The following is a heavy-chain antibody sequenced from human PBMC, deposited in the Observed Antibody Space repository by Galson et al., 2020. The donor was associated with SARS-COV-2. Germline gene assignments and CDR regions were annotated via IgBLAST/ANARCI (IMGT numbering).Heavy chain of an antibody. D-gene: IGHD6-13*01. J-gene: IGHJ4*02. CDR3: ARGPHSSSWYARMLDY. CDR1: GGSFSGYY. V-gene: IGHV4-34*01. CDR2: INHSGST. Sequence: ETSETLSLTCAVYGGSFSGYYWSWIRQPPGKGLEWIGEINHSGSTNYNPSLKSRVTISVDTSKNQFSLKLSSVTAADTAVYYCARGPHSSSWYARMLDYWGQGTLVTVSS.